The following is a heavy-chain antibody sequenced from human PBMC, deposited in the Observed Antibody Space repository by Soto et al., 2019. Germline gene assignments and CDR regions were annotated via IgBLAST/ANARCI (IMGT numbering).Heavy chain of an antibody. CDR3: ARILYGILTGYGMDV. V-gene: IGHV1-18*01. J-gene: IGHJ6*02. CDR2: ISAYNGNT. D-gene: IGHD3-9*01. CDR1: GYTFTSYG. Sequence: ASVKVSCKASGYTFTSYGISWVRQSPGQGLEWMGWISAYNGNTNYAQKLQGRVTMTTDTSTSTAYMELRSLRSDDTAVYYCARILYGILTGYGMDVWGQGTTVTVSS.